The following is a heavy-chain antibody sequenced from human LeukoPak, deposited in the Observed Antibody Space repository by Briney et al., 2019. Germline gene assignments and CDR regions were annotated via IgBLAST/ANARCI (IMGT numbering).Heavy chain of an antibody. CDR1: GGTFSSYA. V-gene: IGHV1-69*05. CDR2: IIPIFGTA. Sequence: SVTVSFKASGGTFSSYAISWVRQAPGQGLEWMGGIIPIFGTANYAQKFQGRVTITTDESTSTAYMELSSLRSEDTAVYYCAVSLGYCSSTSCYTDYYYYYMDVWGKGTTVTVSS. D-gene: IGHD2-2*02. CDR3: AVSLGYCSSTSCYTDYYYYYMDV. J-gene: IGHJ6*03.